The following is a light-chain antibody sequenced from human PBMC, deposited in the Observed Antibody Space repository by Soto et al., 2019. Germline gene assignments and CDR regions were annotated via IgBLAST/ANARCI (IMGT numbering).Light chain of an antibody. J-gene: IGKJ4*01. V-gene: IGKV1-8*01. CDR2: AAS. CDR1: QGISSY. CDR3: HQYYSSRLT. Sequence: AIRMTQSPSSFSASTGDRVTITCRASQGISSYLAWYQQKPGKAPKLLIYAASTLQSGVPSRFSRSGSGTDFTLTISCLQSEDFATYYCHQYYSSRLTCGGGTKVEMK.